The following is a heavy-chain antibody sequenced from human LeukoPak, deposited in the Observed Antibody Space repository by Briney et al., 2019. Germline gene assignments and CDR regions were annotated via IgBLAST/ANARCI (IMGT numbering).Heavy chain of an antibody. V-gene: IGHV3-23*01. CDR3: AKESETYVWGSYRSPFEY. CDR1: GFTFSSYA. Sequence: GGSLRLSCVASGFTFSSYAMSWVRQAPGKGLEWVSAISGSGGSTYYADSVRGRFTISRDNSKNTLYLQMNSLRAEDTAVYYCAKESETYVWGSYRSPFEYWGQGTLVTVSS. CDR2: ISGSGGST. J-gene: IGHJ4*02. D-gene: IGHD3-16*02.